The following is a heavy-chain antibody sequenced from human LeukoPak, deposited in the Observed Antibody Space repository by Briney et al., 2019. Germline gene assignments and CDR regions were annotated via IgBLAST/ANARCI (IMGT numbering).Heavy chain of an antibody. Sequence: GGSLRLSCAASGFTFSSYGMHWVRQAPGKGLEWVAVISYDGSNKYYADSVKGRFTISRDNAKNSLYLQMNSLRAEDTAVYYCARGSRDGYKGRSWFDPWGQGTLVTVSS. CDR1: GFTFSSYG. J-gene: IGHJ5*02. CDR3: ARGSRDGYKGRSWFDP. CDR2: ISYDGSNK. D-gene: IGHD5-24*01. V-gene: IGHV3-30*03.